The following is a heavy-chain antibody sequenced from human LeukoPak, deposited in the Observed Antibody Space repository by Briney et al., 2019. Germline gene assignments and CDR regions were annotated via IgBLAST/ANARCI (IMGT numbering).Heavy chain of an antibody. J-gene: IGHJ6*02. Sequence: GGSLRLSCAASGFTVSSNYMSWVRQAPGKGLEWVSVIYSGGSTYYADSVKGRFTISRDNSKNTLYLQMNSLRADDTAVYYCASQVYYGSGSPDLYYYYYYGMDVWGQGTTVTVSS. D-gene: IGHD3-10*01. V-gene: IGHV3-66*04. CDR2: IYSGGST. CDR1: GFTVSSNY. CDR3: ASQVYYGSGSPDLYYYYYYGMDV.